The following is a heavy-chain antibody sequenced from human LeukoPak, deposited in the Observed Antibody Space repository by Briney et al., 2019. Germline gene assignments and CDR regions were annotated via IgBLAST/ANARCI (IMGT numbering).Heavy chain of an antibody. Sequence: RGSLRLSCAASGFTFSDEDMDWGREAPGKGVEGVGRSRNRAKSYTTDSTGPVRVRFTISRDGSQNSLYLQMRRLKTEDTAVYHCVRVAYTSDWHFDYWGQGTLVTASS. CDR3: VRVAYTSDWHFDY. CDR1: GFTFSDED. D-gene: IGHD6-19*01. J-gene: IGHJ4*02. CDR2: SRNRAKSYTT. V-gene: IGHV3-72*01.